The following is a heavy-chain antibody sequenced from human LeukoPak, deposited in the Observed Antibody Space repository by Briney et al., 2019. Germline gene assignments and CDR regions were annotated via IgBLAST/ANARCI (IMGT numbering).Heavy chain of an antibody. CDR3: ARVGYSGYEFDY. D-gene: IGHD5-12*01. CDR2: MNPNSGNT. J-gene: IGHJ4*02. V-gene: IGHV1-8*01. CDR1: GYTFTSYD. Sequence: GASVKVSCKASGYTFTSYDTNWVRQATGQGLEWMGWMNPNSGNTGYAQKFQGRVTMTRNTSISTAYMELSSLRSEDTAVYYCARVGYSGYEFDYWGQGTLVTVSS.